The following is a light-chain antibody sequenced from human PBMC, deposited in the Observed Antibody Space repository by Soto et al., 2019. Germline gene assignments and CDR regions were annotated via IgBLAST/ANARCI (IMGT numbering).Light chain of an antibody. V-gene: IGKV3-20*01. CDR3: QQYGSSPPWT. Sequence: EIVLTQSPGTLSLSPGERATLSCRASESVSSSYLAWYQQKPGQAPRLLIFGASSRATGTSDGFSGSGSGTDFTLNISRLEPEDFAVYYCQQYGSSPPWTFGQGTKVDIK. CDR1: ESVSSSY. CDR2: GAS. J-gene: IGKJ1*01.